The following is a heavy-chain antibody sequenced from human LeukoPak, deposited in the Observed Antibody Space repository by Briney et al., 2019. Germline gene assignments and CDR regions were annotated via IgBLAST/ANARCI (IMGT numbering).Heavy chain of an antibody. CDR3: ARDIPGYCSSTSCYGGFDY. D-gene: IGHD2-2*03. CDR1: GFTFSSYW. Sequence: PGGSLRLSCAASGFTFSSYWMSWVRQAPGKGLEWVANIKQDGSEKYYVDSVKGRFTISRDNAKNSLYLQMNSLRAEDTAVYYCARDIPGYCSSTSCYGGFDYWGQGTLVTVSS. CDR2: IKQDGSEK. J-gene: IGHJ4*02. V-gene: IGHV3-7*01.